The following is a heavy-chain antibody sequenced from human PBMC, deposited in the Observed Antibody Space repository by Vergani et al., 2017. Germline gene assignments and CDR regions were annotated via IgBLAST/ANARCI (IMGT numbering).Heavy chain of an antibody. D-gene: IGHD4-11*01. J-gene: IGHJ6*03. CDR3: ARVNTETNGHLYYYYYMDV. CDR1: GGSFTSYH. Sequence: QVQLQQWGGGLLKPSETLSLTCVVNGGSFTSYHWPWIRQSPGEGLEWVGDIDHTGRPDYNPSIKSRLTMSVDKSRNQFSLTINSVTATDTAIYFCARVNTETNGHLYYYYYMDVWGQGTAVTVS. V-gene: IGHV4-34*01. CDR2: IDHTGRP.